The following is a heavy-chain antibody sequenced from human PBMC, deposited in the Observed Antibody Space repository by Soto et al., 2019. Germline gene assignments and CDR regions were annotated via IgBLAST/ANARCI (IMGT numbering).Heavy chain of an antibody. D-gene: IGHD4-17*01. CDR3: AHPRGYGVFDAVDI. Sequence: PGGSLRLSCAASGFIFSTYAMNWVRQAPGKGLGYVSAISDSGGSTYYAESVRGRFTISRDNSINTLYLQMSRLRTEDTAVYYCAHPRGYGVFDAVDIWGQGTMVTVSS. CDR1: GFIFSTYA. J-gene: IGHJ3*02. V-gene: IGHV3-23*01. CDR2: ISDSGGST.